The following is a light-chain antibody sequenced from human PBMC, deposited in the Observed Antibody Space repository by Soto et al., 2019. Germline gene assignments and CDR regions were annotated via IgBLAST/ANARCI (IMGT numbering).Light chain of an antibody. CDR3: CSYAGSYTYV. Sequence: QSVLTQPRSVSGSPGQSVTISCTGTSSDVGGHNYDSWHQQHPGKPPKVMISSVSKRPSGVPGRFSGSKSGNTASLTISGLQDEDEADYYCCSYAGSYTYVFGTGTKLTVL. CDR1: SSDVGGHNY. CDR2: SVS. J-gene: IGLJ1*01. V-gene: IGLV2-11*01.